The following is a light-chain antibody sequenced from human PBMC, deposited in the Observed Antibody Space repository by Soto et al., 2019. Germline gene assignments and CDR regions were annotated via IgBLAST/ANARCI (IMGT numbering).Light chain of an antibody. CDR2: GAS. Sequence: IVMPQSPATLSVAPGERVTFSCRASQGISRKVAWYQHKPGQAPRLLIYGASTRATGIPARFSGSGSGTDFTLTISRLEPEDFAVYCCQQYGSSPRTFGQGTTGDIK. V-gene: IGKV3-15*01. CDR1: QGISRK. J-gene: IGKJ1*01. CDR3: QQYGSSPRT.